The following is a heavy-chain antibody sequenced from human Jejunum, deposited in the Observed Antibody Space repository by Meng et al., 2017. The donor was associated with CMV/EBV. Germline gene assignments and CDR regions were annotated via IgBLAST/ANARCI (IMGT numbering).Heavy chain of an antibody. V-gene: IGHV3-43*01. CDR1: GSTCVEDA. J-gene: IGHJ4*02. Sequence: GSTCVEDARHWARETPWNGWEWFSLIPREGHSAYTTDSAKRRFTISRDNSKNTLCLQMNSLTTEDTAVYYCSRTSGGRWIGPDSWGQGTLVTVSS. CDR3: SRTSGGRWIGPDS. CDR2: IPREGHSA. D-gene: IGHD2-15*01.